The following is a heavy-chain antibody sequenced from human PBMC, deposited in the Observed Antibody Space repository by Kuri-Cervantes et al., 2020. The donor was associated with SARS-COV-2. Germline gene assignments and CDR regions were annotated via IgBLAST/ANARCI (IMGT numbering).Heavy chain of an antibody. CDR2: INTNTGNP. V-gene: IGHV7-4-1*02. D-gene: IGHD3-22*01. CDR3: ARDKVAYYDSSGYSPDAFDI. J-gene: IGHJ3*02. Sequence: ASVKVSCKASGYTFTTYAMHWVRQAPGQGLEWMGWINTNTGNPTYAQGFTGRFVFSLDTSVSTAYLQISSLKAEDTAVYYCARDKVAYYDSSGYSPDAFDIWGQGTMVTVSS. CDR1: GYTFTTYA.